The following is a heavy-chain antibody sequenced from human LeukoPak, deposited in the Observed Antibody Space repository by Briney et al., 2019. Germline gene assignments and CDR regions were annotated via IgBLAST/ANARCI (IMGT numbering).Heavy chain of an antibody. D-gene: IGHD2-2*01. Sequence: KSGGSLRLSCAASGFTFSRYSMNWVRQAPGKGLEWVSSISSSSSFIYYADPVKGRFTISRDNAKNSLYLQMNSLRAEDTAVYYCARDPPLGYCSSSSCPHLDYWGQGTLVTVSS. CDR2: ISSSSSFI. V-gene: IGHV3-21*01. CDR1: GFTFSRYS. CDR3: ARDPPLGYCSSSSCPHLDY. J-gene: IGHJ4*02.